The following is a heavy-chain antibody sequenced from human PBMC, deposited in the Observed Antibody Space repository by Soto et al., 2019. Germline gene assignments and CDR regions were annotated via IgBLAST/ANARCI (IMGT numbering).Heavy chain of an antibody. CDR1: GLTISGKKY. CDR3: ATWHEREHAYDV. J-gene: IGHJ3*01. V-gene: IGHV3-53*01. CDR2: LYDVDGS. Sequence: LRLSCAAFGLTISGKKYVAWVRQAPGKGLEWVSALYDVDGSFYADSVKGRFTTSSDSSKTTVYLQMNDLRPDDTAVYYCATWHEREHAYDVWGQGTTVTVSS. D-gene: IGHD1-1*01.